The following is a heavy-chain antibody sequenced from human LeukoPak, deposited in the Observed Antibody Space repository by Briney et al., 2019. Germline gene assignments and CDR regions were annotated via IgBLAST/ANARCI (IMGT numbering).Heavy chain of an antibody. J-gene: IGHJ4*02. CDR3: ARVPMVRGVINY. D-gene: IGHD3-10*01. V-gene: IGHV4-30-2*01. CDR1: GGSISSGGYS. CDR2: IYHSGST. Sequence: SEILSLTCAVSGGSISSGGYSWSWIRQPPGKGLEWIGYIYHSGSTYYNPSLKSRVTISVDTSKNQFSLKLSSVTAADTAVYYCARVPMVRGVINYWGQGTLVTVSS.